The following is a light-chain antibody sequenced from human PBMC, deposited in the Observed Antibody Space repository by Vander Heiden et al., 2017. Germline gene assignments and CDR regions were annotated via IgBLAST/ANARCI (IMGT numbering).Light chain of an antibody. CDR2: AAS. CDR1: QGIRND. V-gene: IGKV1-6*01. Sequence: AIQMTQSPSSLSASVGDRVTITCRASQGIRNDLGWYQQKPGKAPKLLIYAASSLQSGVPSTFSGSGSGTDFTLTISILHPEDFATYYCRQDDNYPQAFGQGTKVEIK. CDR3: RQDDNYPQA. J-gene: IGKJ1*01.